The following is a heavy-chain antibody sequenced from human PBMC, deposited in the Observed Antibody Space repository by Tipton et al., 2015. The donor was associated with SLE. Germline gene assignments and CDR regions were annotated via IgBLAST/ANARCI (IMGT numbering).Heavy chain of an antibody. CDR3: AREDRDTGHYPVDY. Sequence: SLRLSCAASGFTFNNYAMSWVRQAPGRGLEWVSALSETGYSSYYADSVKGRFTISRDNAKNTLSLLMNSLRDEDTAVYFCAREDRDTGHYPVDYWGLGTLVTVSS. CDR1: GFTFNNYA. J-gene: IGHJ4*02. V-gene: IGHV3-23*01. D-gene: IGHD3-9*01. CDR2: LSETGYSS.